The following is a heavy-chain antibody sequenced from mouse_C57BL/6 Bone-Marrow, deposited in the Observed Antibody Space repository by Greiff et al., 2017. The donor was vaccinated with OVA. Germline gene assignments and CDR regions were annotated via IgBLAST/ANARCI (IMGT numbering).Heavy chain of an antibody. CDR1: GFTFSSYA. D-gene: IGHD1-1*01. J-gene: IGHJ3*01. Sequence: EVNVVESGGGLVKPGGSLKLSCAASGFTFSSYAMSWVRQTPEKRLEWVATISDGGSYTYYPDNVKGRFTISRDNAKNNLYLQMSHLKSEDTAMYYCARDPYYGSSYVWFAYWGQGTLVTVSA. V-gene: IGHV5-4*01. CDR2: ISDGGSYT. CDR3: ARDPYYGSSYVWFAY.